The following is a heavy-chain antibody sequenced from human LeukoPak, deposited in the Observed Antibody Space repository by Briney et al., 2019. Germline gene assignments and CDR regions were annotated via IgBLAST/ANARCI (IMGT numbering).Heavy chain of an antibody. CDR2: INPSGGST. J-gene: IGHJ4*02. Sequence: ASVKVSCKASGYTFTSYYMHWVRQAPGQGLEWMGIINPSGGSTSYAQKFQGRVTMTSDTSTSTVYMELSSLRSEGTAVYYCARDHRTGFDYVWGSYLGYWGQGTLVTVSS. CDR1: GYTFTSYY. V-gene: IGHV1-46*01. CDR3: ARDHRTGFDYVWGSYLGY. D-gene: IGHD3-16*02.